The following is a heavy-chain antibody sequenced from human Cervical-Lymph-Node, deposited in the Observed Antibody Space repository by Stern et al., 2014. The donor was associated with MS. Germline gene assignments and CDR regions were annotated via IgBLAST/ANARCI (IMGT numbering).Heavy chain of an antibody. D-gene: IGHD5/OR15-5a*01. J-gene: IGHJ4*02. CDR3: AREAPSRVCFDY. CDR1: RFPFSSYA. CDR2: ISYDGTNK. Sequence: VQLVESGGGVVQPGRSLRLSCAASRFPFSSYAIPWVRQAPGTGLEWGALISYDGTNKYYAESVKGRFSISRDNSKNTVYLQMNSLRDDDTAVYHCAREAPSRVCFDYWGQGTLLTVSS. V-gene: IGHV3-30*04.